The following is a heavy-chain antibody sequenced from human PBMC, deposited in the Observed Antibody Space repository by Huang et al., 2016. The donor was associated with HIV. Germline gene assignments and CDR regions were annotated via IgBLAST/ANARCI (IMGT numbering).Heavy chain of an antibody. Sequence: VQLLESGGGLVQPGGSRRLSCAASGVSFSSYAMSWVRQAPGKGLEWGSTISGSGGSTYHADSVKGRFTTSRDNSENMLYLQMHTLRAEDTAVYYCAKGEFVGESYFDQWGQGTLVTVSS. J-gene: IGHJ4*02. CDR1: GVSFSSYA. V-gene: IGHV3-23*01. CDR3: AKGEFVGESYFDQ. D-gene: IGHD3-10*01. CDR2: ISGSGGST.